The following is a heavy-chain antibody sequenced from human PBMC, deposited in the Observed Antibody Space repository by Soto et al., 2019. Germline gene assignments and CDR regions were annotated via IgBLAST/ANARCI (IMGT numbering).Heavy chain of an antibody. J-gene: IGHJ6*02. Sequence: EVQLVESGGGLVKPGGSLRLSCISSGFTFRTYTMNWVRQAPGKGLEWVSGIRGFSPYTFYAESVRGRFAISRDNAKNSLYLQMNSLRAEDMAVYYCARDRGYDAHDYYYIAMDVWGQGTTVTVSS. CDR2: IRGFSPYT. V-gene: IGHV3-21*01. CDR1: GFTFRTYT. CDR3: ARDRGYDAHDYYYIAMDV. D-gene: IGHD3-22*01.